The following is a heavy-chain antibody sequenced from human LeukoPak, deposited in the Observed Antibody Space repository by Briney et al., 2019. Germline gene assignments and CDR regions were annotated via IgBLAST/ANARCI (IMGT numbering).Heavy chain of an antibody. Sequence: VGSLRLSCVASGFTFTGDAISWVREAPGKGLEWVSGITFNGGNTYYADSVKGRFTISRDNSKNTLYLQMNSLRAEDTAVYYCAKDTPSRTSGWDRWGHGTLVTVSS. CDR3: AKDTPSRTSGWDR. V-gene: IGHV3-23*01. J-gene: IGHJ4*01. CDR1: GFTFTGDA. CDR2: ITFNGGNT. D-gene: IGHD6-19*01.